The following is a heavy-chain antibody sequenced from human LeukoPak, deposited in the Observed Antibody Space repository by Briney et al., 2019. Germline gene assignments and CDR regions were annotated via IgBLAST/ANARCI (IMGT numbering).Heavy chain of an antibody. V-gene: IGHV4-39*01. D-gene: IGHD3-10*01. Sequence: SETLSLTCTVSGGSISSSSYYWGWIRQPPGKGLEWIGSIYYSGSTYYNPSLKSRVTISVDTSKNQFSLKLSSVTAADTAVYYCARPVAYGPGSYLAWFDPWGQGTLVTVSS. CDR2: IYYSGST. J-gene: IGHJ5*02. CDR3: ARPVAYGPGSYLAWFDP. CDR1: GGSISSSSYY.